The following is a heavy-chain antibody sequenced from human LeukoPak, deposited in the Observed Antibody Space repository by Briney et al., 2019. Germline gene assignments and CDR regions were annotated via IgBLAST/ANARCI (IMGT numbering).Heavy chain of an antibody. CDR2: IYSGDRT. CDR1: GFTVSSKY. D-gene: IGHD3-16*01. V-gene: IGHV3-66*01. CDR3: ARDLYLSY. J-gene: IGHJ4*02. Sequence: PGGSLRPSCAVSGFTVSSKYMSWVRQAPGKGLEWVSVIYSGDRTYFADSVKGRFTISRDNFKNILYLQMNSLRVDDTAVYYCARDLYLSYWGQGTLVTVSS.